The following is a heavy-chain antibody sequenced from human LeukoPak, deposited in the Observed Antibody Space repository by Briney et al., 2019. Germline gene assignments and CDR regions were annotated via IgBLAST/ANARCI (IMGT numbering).Heavy chain of an antibody. D-gene: IGHD6-13*01. CDR2: ISSGSGYI. CDR1: GFTFSSYS. J-gene: IGHJ4*02. CDR3: ARSTSASGTGDY. Sequence: PGGSLRLSCAAPGFTFSSYSMHWVRQAPGKGLEWVSSISSGSGYIYSADSVKGRFTISRDNTKNSLYLQMNSLGAEDTAVYYCARSTSASGTGDYWGQGTLVTVSS. V-gene: IGHV3-21*01.